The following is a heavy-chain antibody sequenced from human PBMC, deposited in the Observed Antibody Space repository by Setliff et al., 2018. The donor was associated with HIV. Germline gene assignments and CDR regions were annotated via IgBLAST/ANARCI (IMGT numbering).Heavy chain of an antibody. CDR2: INAGNGNT. D-gene: IGHD1-26*01. CDR1: GYTFTSYA. CDR3: AREPPRRRGTVAEDY. J-gene: IGHJ4*02. V-gene: IGHV1-3*01. Sequence: VASVKVSCKASGYTFTSYAMHWVRQAPGQRLEWMGWINAGNGNTKYSQKFQGRVTITRDTSASTAYMELSSLRSEDTAVYYCAREPPRRRGTVAEDYWGQGTLVTVSS.